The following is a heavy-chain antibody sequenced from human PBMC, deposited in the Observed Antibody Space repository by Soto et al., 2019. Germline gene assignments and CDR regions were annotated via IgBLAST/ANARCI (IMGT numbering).Heavy chain of an antibody. V-gene: IGHV3-23*01. D-gene: IGHD6-19*01. CDR1: GFTFSSYA. Sequence: PGGSLRLSCAASGFTFSSYAMSWVRQAPGKGLEWVSAISGSGGSTYYADSVKGRFTISRDNSKNTLYLQMNSLRAEDTAVYYCARVAKTYSSGWPDAFDIWGQGTMVTVSS. CDR2: ISGSGGST. J-gene: IGHJ3*02. CDR3: ARVAKTYSSGWPDAFDI.